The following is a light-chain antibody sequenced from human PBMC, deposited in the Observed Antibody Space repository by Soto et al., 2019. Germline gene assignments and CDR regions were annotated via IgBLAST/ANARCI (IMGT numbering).Light chain of an antibody. CDR2: DVS. J-gene: IGLJ2*01. V-gene: IGLV2-14*03. Sequence: QSALTQPASVSGSPGQSITISCTGTTNDVGAYDYVSWYQHHPGKAPRLMIFDVSDRPSGVSNRFSGSKSGNTASLTISGLQAEEEDYYYCTSYTTGATLAFGGGTKLTVL. CDR3: TSYTTGATLA. CDR1: TNDVGAYDY.